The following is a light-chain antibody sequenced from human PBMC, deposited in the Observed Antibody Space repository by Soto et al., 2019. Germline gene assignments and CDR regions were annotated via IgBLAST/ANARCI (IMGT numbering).Light chain of an antibody. V-gene: IGKV3-15*01. CDR2: DAS. CDR3: QQYSDWPRT. Sequence: EIVMTQSPGTLSVSPGERATLSCRASQSVSSNLAWYQQKPGQAPRLLIYDASTRATGIPARFSGSGSGTEFTLTISSLQSEDFAVYYCQQYSDWPRTFGQGT. CDR1: QSVSSN. J-gene: IGKJ1*01.